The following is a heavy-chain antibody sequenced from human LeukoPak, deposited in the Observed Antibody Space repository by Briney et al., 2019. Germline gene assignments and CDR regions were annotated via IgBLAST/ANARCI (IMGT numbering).Heavy chain of an antibody. J-gene: IGHJ4*02. V-gene: IGHV4-39*01. CDR2: LSYSGET. CDR3: ASRGNFGYFDY. CDR1: GGSATTPNYW. D-gene: IGHD3-10*01. Sequence: SETLSLTCTVSGGSATTPNYWRGWVRQPPGKGLEWIGSLSYSGETYYSPSLESRVTISADTSKNQFSLRLTSVTPADTAVYYCASRGNFGYFDYWGQGILVTVSS.